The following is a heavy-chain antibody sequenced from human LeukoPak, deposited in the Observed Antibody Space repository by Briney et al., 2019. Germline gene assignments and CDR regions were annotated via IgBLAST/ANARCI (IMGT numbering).Heavy chain of an antibody. CDR2: ISSSSSYI. Sequence: PGGSLRLSCAASGFTFGSYSMNWVRQAPGKGLEWVSSISSSSSYIYYADSVKGRFTISRDNAKNSLYLQMNSLRAEDTAVYYCARDDSSGYSTLDYWGQGTLVTVSS. CDR3: ARDDSSGYSTLDY. V-gene: IGHV3-21*01. J-gene: IGHJ4*02. D-gene: IGHD3-22*01. CDR1: GFTFGSYS.